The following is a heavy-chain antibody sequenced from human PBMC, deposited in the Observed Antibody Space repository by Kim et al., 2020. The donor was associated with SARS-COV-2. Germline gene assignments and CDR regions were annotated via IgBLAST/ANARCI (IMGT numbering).Heavy chain of an antibody. CDR1: GFTFSSYG. D-gene: IGHD3-22*01. J-gene: IGHJ4*02. CDR3: ARDQYYYDSSGGYTFDY. CDR2: IWYDGSNK. Sequence: GGSLRLSCAASGFTFSSYGMHWVRQAPGKGLEWVAVIWYDGSNKYYADSVKGRFTISRDNSKNTLYLQMNSLRAEDTAVYYCARDQYYYDSSGGYTFDYWGQGTLVTVSS. V-gene: IGHV3-33*01.